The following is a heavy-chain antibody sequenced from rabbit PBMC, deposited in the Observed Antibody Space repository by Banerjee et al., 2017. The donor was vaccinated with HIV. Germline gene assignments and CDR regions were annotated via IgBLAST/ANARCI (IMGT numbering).Heavy chain of an antibody. D-gene: IGHD1-1*01. CDR1: GFSFSSSYY. V-gene: IGHV1S45*01. CDR3: ARAPYASSSGYYINTPYYFNL. J-gene: IGHJ4*01. CDR2: IYAGSSGST. Sequence: QEQLEESGGDLVKPGASLTLTCTASGFSFSSSYYMCWVRQAPGKGLEWIACIYAGSSGSTYYASWAKGRFTISKTSSTTVTLQMTSLTAADTATYFCARAPYASSSGYYINTPYYFNLWGPGTLVTVS.